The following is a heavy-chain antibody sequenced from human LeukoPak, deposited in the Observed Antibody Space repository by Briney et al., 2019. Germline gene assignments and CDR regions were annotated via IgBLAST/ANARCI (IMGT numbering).Heavy chain of an antibody. CDR2: IYPGDSDT. V-gene: IGHV5-51*01. CDR3: ARQGYSYGYYMDI. J-gene: IGHJ6*03. Sequence: GESLKISCKGSGYSFTSYWIGWVRQMPGKGLEWMGIIYPGDSDTRCSPSFQGQVTISADKSISTAYLQWSSLKASDTAMYYCARQGYSYGYYMDIWGKGTTVTVSS. D-gene: IGHD5-18*01. CDR1: GYSFTSYW.